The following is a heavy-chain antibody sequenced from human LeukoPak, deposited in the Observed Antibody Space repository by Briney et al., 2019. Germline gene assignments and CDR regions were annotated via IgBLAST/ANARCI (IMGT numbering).Heavy chain of an antibody. V-gene: IGHV1-18*01. CDR3: ARAAQYQLLLH. CDR2: ISAYNGNT. D-gene: IGHD2-2*01. CDR1: GYTFTSYG. J-gene: IGHJ4*02. Sequence: ASVKVSCKASGYTFTSYGSTWVRQAPGQGLEWMGWISAYNGNTNYAQKLQGRVTMTTDTSTSTAYLDLRSLRSDDTAVYYCARAAQYQLLLHWGQGTLVTVSS.